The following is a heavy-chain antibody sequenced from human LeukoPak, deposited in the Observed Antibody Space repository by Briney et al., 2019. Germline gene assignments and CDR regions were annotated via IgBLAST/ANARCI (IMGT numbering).Heavy chain of an antibody. J-gene: IGHJ6*02. CDR2: ISGSGGST. V-gene: IGHV3-23*01. CDR3: AKGQWFGESSRGMDV. CDR1: GFTFSSYG. D-gene: IGHD3-10*01. Sequence: GGSLRLSCAASGFTFSSYGMHWVRQAPGKGLEWVSAISGSGGSTYYADSVKGRFTISRDNSKNTLYLQMNSLRAEDTAVYYCAKGQWFGESSRGMDVWGQGTTVTVSS.